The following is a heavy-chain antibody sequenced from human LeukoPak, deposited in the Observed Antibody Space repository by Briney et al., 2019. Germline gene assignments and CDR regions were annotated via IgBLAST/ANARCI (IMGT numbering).Heavy chain of an antibody. CDR2: FDPEDGET. CDR3: ATHTYYYDSSGYSLDY. CDR1: GYTLTELS. Sequence: ASVKVSCKVSGYTLTELSMHWVRQAPGKGLEWMGGFDPEDGETIYAQKFQGRVTMTEDTSTDTAYMELSSLRSKDTAVYYCATHTYYYDSSGYSLDYWGQGTLVTVSS. V-gene: IGHV1-24*01. J-gene: IGHJ4*02. D-gene: IGHD3-22*01.